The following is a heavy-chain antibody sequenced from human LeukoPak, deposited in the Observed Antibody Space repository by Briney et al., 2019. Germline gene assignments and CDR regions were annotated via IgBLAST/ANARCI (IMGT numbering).Heavy chain of an antibody. Sequence: GGSLRLSCAASGFTFSDYYMSWIRQAPGKGLEWVSYISSSSSYTNYADSVKGRFTISRDNAKNSLYLQMNSLRAEDTAVYYCARAVAGTIWEFQHWGQGTLVTVSS. CDR2: ISSSSSYT. CDR1: GFTFSDYY. D-gene: IGHD6-19*01. CDR3: ARAVAGTIWEFQH. J-gene: IGHJ1*01. V-gene: IGHV3-11*05.